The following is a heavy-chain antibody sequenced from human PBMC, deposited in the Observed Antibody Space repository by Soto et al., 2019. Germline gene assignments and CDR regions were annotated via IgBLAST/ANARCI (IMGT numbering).Heavy chain of an antibody. CDR1: GYTFISYA. V-gene: IGHV1-3*04. Sequence: QVQVMQSGAEVKKPGASVKVSCMTSGYTFISYALNWVRQAPGQRLEWMGRINTGNGNTDYSQRFQGRITITRGTSETTTYMELTRLRPEDTSVYYCATAEGTVTTGWYGLDVWGQGTTVTVSS. J-gene: IGHJ6*02. CDR3: ATAEGTVTTGWYGLDV. CDR2: INTGNGNT. D-gene: IGHD4-17*01.